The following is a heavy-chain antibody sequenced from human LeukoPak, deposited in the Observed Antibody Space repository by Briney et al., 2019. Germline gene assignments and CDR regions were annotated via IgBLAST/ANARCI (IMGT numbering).Heavy chain of an antibody. CDR2: IYYSGST. J-gene: IGHJ3*02. CDR1: GGSFSGYY. Sequence: SETLSLTCAVYGGSFSGYYWSWIRQPPGKGLEWIGYIYYSGSTNYNPSLKSRVTISVDTSKNQFSLKLSSVTAADTAVYYCARDLVAAAPHNDAFDIWGQGTMVTVSS. D-gene: IGHD6-13*01. CDR3: ARDLVAAAPHNDAFDI. V-gene: IGHV4-59*01.